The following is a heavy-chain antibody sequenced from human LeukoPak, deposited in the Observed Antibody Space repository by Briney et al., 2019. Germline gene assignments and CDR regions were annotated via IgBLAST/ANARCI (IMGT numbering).Heavy chain of an antibody. Sequence: GGSLRLSCAASGFTFSSYAMSWIRQAPGKGLEWVSYISSSGTTISYTDSVKGRFTISRDNAKNSLYLQMNSLRAEDTAVYYCARDYRSTFDYWGQGTLVTVSS. J-gene: IGHJ4*02. CDR2: ISSSGTTI. D-gene: IGHD1-26*01. CDR3: ARDYRSTFDY. V-gene: IGHV3-11*01. CDR1: GFTFSSYA.